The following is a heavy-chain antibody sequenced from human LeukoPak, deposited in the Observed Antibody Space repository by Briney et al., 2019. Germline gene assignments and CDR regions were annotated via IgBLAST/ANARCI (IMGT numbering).Heavy chain of an antibody. CDR2: IRDSGAST. V-gene: IGHV3-23*01. CDR1: GFTFLTYA. J-gene: IGHJ3*02. D-gene: IGHD6-19*01. CDR3: AKAGRSGWYPGWPFDI. Sequence: GGSLRLSCAASGFTFLTYAMSWVRQAPGKGLQWVSVIRDSGASTYYADSVKGRFTISRENSKNTLYLQMNSLRAEDTAVYYCAKAGRSGWYPGWPFDIWGQGTMVTVSS.